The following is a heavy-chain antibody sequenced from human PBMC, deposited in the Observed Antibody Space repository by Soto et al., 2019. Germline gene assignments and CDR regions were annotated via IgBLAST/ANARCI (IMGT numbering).Heavy chain of an antibody. V-gene: IGHV1-3*01. D-gene: IGHD1-26*01. J-gene: IGHJ3*01. Sequence: QVQLVQSGAEVTKPGASVKLSCRAVGYNVTTQTMNWVRQAPGQSLEWMGWIRAGDDKTKYSQKFHGRVTINSDTSASSVYTELTSLTSEDTAVYYCARDIVTLGPRANDAFDLWGQGTLVTVSS. CDR3: ARDIVTLGPRANDAFDL. CDR1: GYNVTTQT. CDR2: IRAGDDKT.